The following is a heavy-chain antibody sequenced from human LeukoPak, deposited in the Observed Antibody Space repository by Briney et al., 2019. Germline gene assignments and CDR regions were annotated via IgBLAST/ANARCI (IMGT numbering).Heavy chain of an antibody. V-gene: IGHV3-23*01. CDR1: GFTFSSYA. Sequence: GGSLRLSCAASGFTFSSYAMSWVRQAPGKGLERVSGISGSGDNTYYADSVKGRFTISRDNSKNTLYVQVNSLGTEDTAAYYCAKGSYYDSSGSFYFDYWGQGTPVTVSS. CDR3: AKGSYYDSSGSFYFDY. J-gene: IGHJ4*02. D-gene: IGHD3-22*01. CDR2: ISGSGDNT.